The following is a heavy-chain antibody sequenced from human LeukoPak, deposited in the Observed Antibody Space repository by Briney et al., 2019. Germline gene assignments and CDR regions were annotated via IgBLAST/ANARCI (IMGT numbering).Heavy chain of an antibody. CDR3: ARNYCSSTSCYMDV. Sequence: SETLSLTCTVSGGSISSSSYYWGWIRQPPGEGLEWIGSIYYSGSTYYNPSLKSRVTISVDTSKNQFSLKLSSVTAADTAVYYCARNYCSSTSCYMDVWGQGTTVTVSS. CDR2: IYYSGST. V-gene: IGHV4-39*01. J-gene: IGHJ6*02. CDR1: GGSISSSSYY. D-gene: IGHD2-2*01.